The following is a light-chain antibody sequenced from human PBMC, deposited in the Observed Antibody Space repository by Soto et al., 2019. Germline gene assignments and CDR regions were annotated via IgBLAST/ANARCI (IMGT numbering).Light chain of an antibody. J-gene: IGKJ3*01. CDR2: AAS. V-gene: IGKV1-39*01. CDR1: QSISSY. CDR3: QQSSSTLT. Sequence: DIQMTQSPSSLSASVGDRVTITCRASQSISSYLNWYQQKPGKAPNLLIYAASSLQSGVPSRFSGSGSGTDFTLTISSLQPEDFATYYCQQSSSTLTFGPGTKVDIK.